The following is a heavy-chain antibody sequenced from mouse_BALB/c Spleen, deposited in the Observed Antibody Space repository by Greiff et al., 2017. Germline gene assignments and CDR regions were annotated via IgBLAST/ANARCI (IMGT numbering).Heavy chain of an antibody. CDR3: ARALDY. J-gene: IGHJ2*01. V-gene: IGHV5-17*02. CDR2: ISSGSSTI. Sequence: EVMLVESGGGLVQPGGSRKLSCAASGFTFSSFGMHWVRQAPEKGLEWVAYISSGSSTIYYADTVKGRFTISRDNPKNTLFLQMTSLRSEDTAMYYCARALDYWGQGTTLTVSS. CDR1: GFTFSSFG.